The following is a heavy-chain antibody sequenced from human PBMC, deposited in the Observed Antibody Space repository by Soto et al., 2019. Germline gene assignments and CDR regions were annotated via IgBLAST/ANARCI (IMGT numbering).Heavy chain of an antibody. CDR2: INSGSSVI. D-gene: IGHD2-2*01. J-gene: IGHJ5*02. Sequence: EVQLVESGGGLVQPGGSLRLSCVVSGFNFRSESMTWVRQAPGKGPEWVSYINSGSSVIRYADSVKGRFTVFRDNDRDSLYLQMNGLRAEDTAVYYCARGLGTSWFFLWGQGTLVTVSS. CDR3: ARGLGTSWFFL. V-gene: IGHV3-48*01. CDR1: GFNFRSES.